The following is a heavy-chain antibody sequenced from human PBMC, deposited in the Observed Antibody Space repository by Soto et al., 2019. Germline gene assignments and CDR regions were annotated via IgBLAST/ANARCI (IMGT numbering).Heavy chain of an antibody. CDR1: GGSISSDY. D-gene: IGHD6-19*01. V-gene: IGHV4-59*08. CDR2: SHNSGST. CDR3: ARGGWYEDH. Sequence: SETLSLTCTVSGGSISSDYWSWIRQPPGKGLEWIGYSHNSGSTDYNPSLKSRVSISVDTSRNEVSLKLSSVTAADTAVYYCARGGWYEDHWGQGTLVTVSS. J-gene: IGHJ4*02.